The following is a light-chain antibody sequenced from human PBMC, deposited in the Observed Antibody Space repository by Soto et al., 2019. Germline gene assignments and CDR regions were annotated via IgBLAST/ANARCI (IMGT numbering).Light chain of an antibody. CDR1: QSVSSN. Sequence: EIGITQSPATLSVSPGERATLSCRASQSVSSNLAWYQQKPGQAPRLLIYGASTRATGTPARFSGSGSGTEFTLTISSLQSEDFAVYYCQQYNDWWTFGQGTKVDIK. CDR2: GAS. V-gene: IGKV3-15*01. J-gene: IGKJ1*01. CDR3: QQYNDWWT.